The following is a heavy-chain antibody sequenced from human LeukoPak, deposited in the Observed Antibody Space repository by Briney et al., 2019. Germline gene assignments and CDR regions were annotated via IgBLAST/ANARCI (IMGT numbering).Heavy chain of an antibody. V-gene: IGHV1-69*13. Sequence: SVKVSCKASGGTFSSYAISWVRQAPGQGLEWMGGIIPIFGTANYAQKFQGRVTITADESTSTAYMELSRLRSEDTAVYYCARPSPGSLTGFDYWGQGTLVTVSS. J-gene: IGHJ4*02. CDR1: GGTFSSYA. CDR2: IIPIFGTA. CDR3: ARPSPGSLTGFDY. D-gene: IGHD2-8*02.